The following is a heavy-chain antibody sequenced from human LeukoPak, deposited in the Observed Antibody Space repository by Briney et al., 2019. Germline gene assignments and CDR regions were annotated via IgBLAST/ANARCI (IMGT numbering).Heavy chain of an antibody. CDR3: AHGSYESEYYFDY. V-gene: IGHV1-46*03. Sequence: ASVKVSCKASGYTFTSYYMHWVRQAPGQGLEWMGLINPTGGSTGYAQKFQGRVTMTEDTSTDTAYMELSSLRSEDTAVYYCAHGSYESEYYFDYWGQGTLVTVSS. CDR2: INPTGGST. D-gene: IGHD1-26*01. J-gene: IGHJ4*02. CDR1: GYTFTSYY.